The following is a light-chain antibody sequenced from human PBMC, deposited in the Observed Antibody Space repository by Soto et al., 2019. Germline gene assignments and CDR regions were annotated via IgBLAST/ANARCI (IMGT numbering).Light chain of an antibody. CDR1: SSDVGGYNY. Sequence: VLTQPPSASGSLGQSVTISCTGTSSDVGGYNYVSWHQQHPGKAPKLMIYEVTKRPSGVPDRFSGSKSGNTASLTVSGLQAEDEADYYCSSFAGGGNPVLFGGGTKLTVL. J-gene: IGLJ2*01. CDR2: EVT. V-gene: IGLV2-8*01. CDR3: SSFAGGGNPVL.